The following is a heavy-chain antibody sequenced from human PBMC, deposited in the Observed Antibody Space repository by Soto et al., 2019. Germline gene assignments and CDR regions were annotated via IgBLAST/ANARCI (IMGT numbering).Heavy chain of an antibody. V-gene: IGHV1-18*01. CDR1: GYTFSNHG. CDR2: ISLYSDGT. J-gene: IGHJ5*02. D-gene: IGHD2-2*01. CDR3: ARVVPGAEAWFGP. Sequence: ASVKVSCKTSGYTFSNHGITWVRQAPGQPLEWLGWISLYSDGTNYAQKFQGRVSMTTDTSTTTAYMELRSLRSDDTAVYYCARVVPGAEAWFGPWGQGTLVTVSS.